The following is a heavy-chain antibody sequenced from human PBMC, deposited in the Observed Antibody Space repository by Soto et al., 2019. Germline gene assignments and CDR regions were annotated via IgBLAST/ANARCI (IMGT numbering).Heavy chain of an antibody. V-gene: IGHV4-31*03. CDR2: IYYSGST. Sequence: LSLTCTVSGGSISSGGYYWSWIRQHPGKGLEWIGYIYYSGSTYYNPSPKSRVTISVDTSKNQFSLKLSSVTAADTAVYYCARAHPLGYCSGGSCAGAWFDPWGQGTLVTVSS. J-gene: IGHJ5*02. D-gene: IGHD2-15*01. CDR1: GGSISSGGYY. CDR3: ARAHPLGYCSGGSCAGAWFDP.